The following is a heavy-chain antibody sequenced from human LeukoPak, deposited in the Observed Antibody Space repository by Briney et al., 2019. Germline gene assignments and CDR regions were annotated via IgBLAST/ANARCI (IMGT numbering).Heavy chain of an antibody. J-gene: IGHJ4*02. CDR2: ISSSGSTI. Sequence: GGSLRLSCAASGFTFGSYEMNWVRQAPGKGLEWVSYISSSGSTIYYADSVKGRFTISTDNAKNSLYLQMTSLRAEDTAVYYCQTWLQFEVIDYWGQGTLVTVSS. CDR1: GFTFGSYE. D-gene: IGHD5-24*01. CDR3: QTWLQFEVIDY. V-gene: IGHV3-48*03.